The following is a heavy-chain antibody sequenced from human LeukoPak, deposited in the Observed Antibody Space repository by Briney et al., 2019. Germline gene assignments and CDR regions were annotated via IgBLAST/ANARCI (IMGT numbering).Heavy chain of an antibody. Sequence: ASVKVSCKASGGTFSSYAINWVRQATGQGLEWMGWMNPNSGNTDYAQKFQGRVTTTRNTSISTAYMELSSLRSEDTAVYYCARFPETYSSSWYRSWFDPWGQGTLVTVSS. V-gene: IGHV1-8*02. J-gene: IGHJ5*02. D-gene: IGHD6-13*01. CDR3: ARFPETYSSSWYRSWFDP. CDR2: MNPNSGNT. CDR1: GGTFSSYA.